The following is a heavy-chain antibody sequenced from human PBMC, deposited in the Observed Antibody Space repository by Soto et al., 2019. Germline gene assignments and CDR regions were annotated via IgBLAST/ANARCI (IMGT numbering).Heavy chain of an antibody. CDR2: ISSNGGST. D-gene: IGHD4-17*01. J-gene: IGHJ4*02. CDR3: VNQHCDNGRYLDY. V-gene: IGHV3-64D*06. CDR1: GFTFSSYA. Sequence: PGGSLRLSCSASGFTFSSYAMHWVRQAPGKGLEYVSAISSNGGSTYYADSVKGRFTISRDNSKNTLYLQMSSLRAEDTAVYYCVNQHCDNGRYLDYWGQGTLVTVSS.